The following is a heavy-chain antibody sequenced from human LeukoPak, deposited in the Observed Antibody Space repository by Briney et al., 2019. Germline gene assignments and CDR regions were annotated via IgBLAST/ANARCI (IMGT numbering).Heavy chain of an antibody. CDR1: GGSFSGYY. V-gene: IGHV4-34*01. Sequence: SETLSLTCAVYGGSFSGYYWSWIRQPPGKGLEWIGEINRSGSTNYNPSLKSRVTISVDTSKNQFSLKLSSVTAADTAVYYCARREISNRYKYYFDYWGQGTLVTVSS. J-gene: IGHJ4*02. CDR3: ARREISNRYKYYFDY. CDR2: INRSGST. D-gene: IGHD5-24*01.